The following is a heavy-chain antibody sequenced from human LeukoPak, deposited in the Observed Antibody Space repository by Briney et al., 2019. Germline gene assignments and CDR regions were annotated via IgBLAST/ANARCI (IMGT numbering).Heavy chain of an antibody. D-gene: IGHD4-17*01. J-gene: IGHJ3*02. V-gene: IGHV3-23*01. CDR1: GFTFSAYA. Sequence: GGSLRLSCTASGFTFSAYARMWVRQAPGKGPEWVSAIRGGGGSAFYADSVKGRFTISRDNSKYTLFLQMNSLRAEDTAVYYCARDPNGDYIGAFDMWGPGTMVTVSS. CDR2: IRGGGGSA. CDR3: ARDPNGDYIGAFDM.